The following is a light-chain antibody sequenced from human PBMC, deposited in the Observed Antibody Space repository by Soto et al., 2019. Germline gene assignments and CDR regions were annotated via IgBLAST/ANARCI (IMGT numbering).Light chain of an antibody. V-gene: IGLV1-44*01. Sequence: VLTQPPSASGTPGQRVTISCSGSSSNIGSNTVNWYQQLPGTAPKLLIYSNNQRPSGVPDRFSGSKSGTSASLAISGLQSEDEADYYCEAWDDSLNGYVFGTGTKVTVL. CDR2: SNN. CDR3: EAWDDSLNGYV. J-gene: IGLJ1*01. CDR1: SSNIGSNT.